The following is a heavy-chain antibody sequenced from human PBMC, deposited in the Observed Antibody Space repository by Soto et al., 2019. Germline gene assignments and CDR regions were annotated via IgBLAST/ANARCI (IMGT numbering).Heavy chain of an antibody. CDR3: SKYSGSPTSPAA. Sequence: EVQLVESGGGLVQPGGSLKLSCAASGFTFSGSAIHWVRQASGRGLEWVSRIAGENENYVTTYAASVQGRFSLSRDDSKNMAYLIMNSLKTEDTAIYYCSKYSGSPTSPAALGQGTLVTVSS. CDR2: IAGENENYVT. J-gene: IGHJ5*02. D-gene: IGHD1-26*01. V-gene: IGHV3-73*02. CDR1: GFTFSGSA.